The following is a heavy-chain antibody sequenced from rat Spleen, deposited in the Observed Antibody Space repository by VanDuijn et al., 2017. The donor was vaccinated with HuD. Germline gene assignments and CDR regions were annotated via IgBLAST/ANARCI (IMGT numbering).Heavy chain of an antibody. J-gene: IGHJ2*01. CDR2: IHTGGGIT. Sequence: EVQLVETGGGLVQPGRSMKLSCAASGFSFSNHYMAWVRQTPTKGLEWVASIHTGGGITYYRDSVKGRFTISRDNAKSTLYLQVDSLRSEDTATYYCARHGYYDGYYPYFDYWGQGVMVTVSS. CDR3: ARHGYYDGYYPYFDY. V-gene: IGHV5-25*01. D-gene: IGHD1-12*03. CDR1: GFSFSNHY.